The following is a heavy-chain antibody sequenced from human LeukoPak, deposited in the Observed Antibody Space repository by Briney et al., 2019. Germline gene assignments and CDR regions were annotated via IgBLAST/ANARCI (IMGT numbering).Heavy chain of an antibody. CDR1: GFTFSSYG. D-gene: IGHD3-10*01. CDR2: IRYDGSNK. J-gene: IGHJ4*02. CDR3: AKDHALTYYYGSGTYRRDHYFDF. V-gene: IGHV3-30*02. Sequence: GGSLRLSCAASGFTFSSYGMHWVRQAPGKGLEWVAFIRYDGSNKYYADSVKGRFTISRDNSKNTLYLQMNSLRVEDTAVYYCAKDHALTYYYGSGTYRRDHYFDFWGQGTLVTVSS.